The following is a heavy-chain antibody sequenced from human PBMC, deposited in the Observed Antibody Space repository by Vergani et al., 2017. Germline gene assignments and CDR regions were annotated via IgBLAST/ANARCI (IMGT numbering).Heavy chain of an antibody. D-gene: IGHD6-13*01. V-gene: IGHV4-59*01. CDR3: ARDGQQLMRRDAFDI. J-gene: IGHJ3*02. CDR1: GGSISSYY. CDR2: IYYSGST. Sequence: QVQLQESGPGLVKPSETLSLTCTVSGGSISSYYWSWIRQPPGKGLEWIGYIYYSGSTNYNPSLKSRVTISVDTSKNQFSLKLSSVTAADTAVYYCARDGQQLMRRDAFDIWGQGTMVTVSS.